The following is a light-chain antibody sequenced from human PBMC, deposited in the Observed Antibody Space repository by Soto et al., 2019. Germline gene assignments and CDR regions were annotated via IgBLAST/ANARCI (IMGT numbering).Light chain of an antibody. CDR3: QQYNSYWT. Sequence: DIQMTQSPSTLSASVGDRVTITCRASQSISSWLAWYQQKPGKAPKLLIYKASSLESGVPSRFSGSGSGTEFNLTISSLQPDDFATYSCQQYNSYWTFGQGTKVEIK. CDR1: QSISSW. J-gene: IGKJ1*01. V-gene: IGKV1-5*03. CDR2: KAS.